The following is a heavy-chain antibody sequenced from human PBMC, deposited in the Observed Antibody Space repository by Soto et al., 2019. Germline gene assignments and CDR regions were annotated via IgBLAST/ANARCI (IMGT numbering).Heavy chain of an antibody. V-gene: IGHV3-23*01. D-gene: IGHD2-2*02. CDR1: GFTFSTYA. J-gene: IGHJ4*02. CDR2: IRAGGDNT. CDR3: AKDHQGTIPECFDY. Sequence: EVQLLESGGGLVQPGGSLRLSCAASGFTFSTYAMSWVRQAPGKGLEWVSGIRAGGDNTHYADSVKGRFTISRDNSKNSLYVQMKGLRAEDPAVYYCAKDHQGTIPECFDYWGQGTLVTVSS.